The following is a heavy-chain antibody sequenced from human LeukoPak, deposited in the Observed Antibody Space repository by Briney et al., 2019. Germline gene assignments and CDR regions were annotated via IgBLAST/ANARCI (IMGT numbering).Heavy chain of an antibody. D-gene: IGHD2-15*01. CDR2: INPNSGGT. J-gene: IGHJ5*02. CDR1: GYTFTGYY. Sequence: ASVKVSCKASGYTFTGYYMHWVRQAPGQGLEWMGWINPNSGGTNYAQKFQGRVTMTRDTSISTAYMELSRLRSDDTAVYYCARVCAVAGCYFRWLDPWGQGTLVTVSS. V-gene: IGHV1-2*02. CDR3: ARVCAVAGCYFRWLDP.